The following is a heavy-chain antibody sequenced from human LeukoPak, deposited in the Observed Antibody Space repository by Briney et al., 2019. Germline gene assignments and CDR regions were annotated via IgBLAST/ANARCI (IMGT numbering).Heavy chain of an antibody. CDR2: INHSGST. CDR1: GGSFSGYY. V-gene: IGHV4-34*01. Sequence: SETLSLTCAVYGGSFSGYYWSWIRQPPGKGLEWIGEINHSGSTNYNPSLKSRVTISVDTSKNQFSLKLSSVTAADMAVYYCAHGDYEYFQHWGQGTLVTVSS. CDR3: AHGDYEYFQH. D-gene: IGHD4-17*01. J-gene: IGHJ1*01.